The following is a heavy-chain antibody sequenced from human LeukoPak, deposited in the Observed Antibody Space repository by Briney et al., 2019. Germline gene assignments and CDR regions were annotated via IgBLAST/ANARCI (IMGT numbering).Heavy chain of an antibody. CDR3: ARDSGSYYQVGYMDV. Sequence: SETLSLTCAVYGGSFSGYYWSWIRQPPGKGLEWIGEINHSGSTNYNPSLKSRVTISVDTSKNQFSLKLSSVTAADTAVYYCARDSGSYYQVGYMDVWGKGTTVTVSS. V-gene: IGHV4-34*01. J-gene: IGHJ6*03. CDR2: INHSGST. D-gene: IGHD1-26*01. CDR1: GGSFSGYY.